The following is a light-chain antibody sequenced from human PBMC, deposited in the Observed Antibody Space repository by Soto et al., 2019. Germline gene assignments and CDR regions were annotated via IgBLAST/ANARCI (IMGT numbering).Light chain of an antibody. CDR3: SSYTTSNTRQIV. CDR2: DVS. J-gene: IGLJ1*01. CDR1: SSDVGGYNY. Sequence: QSVLTQPASVSGSPGQSITISCTGTSSDVGGYNYVSWYQHHPGKAPKPIIYDVSNRPSGVSIRFSGSKSDNTAFLTISGLQPEDEADYHCSSYTTSNTRQIVFGTGTKVTV. V-gene: IGLV2-14*03.